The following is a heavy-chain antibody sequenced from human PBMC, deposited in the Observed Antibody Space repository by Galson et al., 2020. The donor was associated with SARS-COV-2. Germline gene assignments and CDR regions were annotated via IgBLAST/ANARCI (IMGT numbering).Heavy chain of an antibody. J-gene: IGHJ4*02. V-gene: IGHV3-23*01. CDR1: GFTFSSYD. CDR2: ISGSGVST. CDR3: AKGERMTKIVVVNLFDY. D-gene: IGHD3-22*01. Sequence: GGSLRLSCAASGFTFSSYDMSWVRQAPGKGLEWLSAISGSGVSTYYADSVKGRFTISRDNSKNTLYLQMNSLRAEDTAVYYCAKGERMTKIVVVNLFDYWGEGALVSVYS.